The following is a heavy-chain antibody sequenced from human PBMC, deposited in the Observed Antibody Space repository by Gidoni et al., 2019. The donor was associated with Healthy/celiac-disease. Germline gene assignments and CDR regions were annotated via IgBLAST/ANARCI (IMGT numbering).Heavy chain of an antibody. CDR3: ARDLYSGYDY. J-gene: IGHJ4*02. Sequence: QVQLQESGPGLVKPSENLSLTCTVSGGSISSYYWSWIRQPPGKGLEWIGYIYYSGSTNYNPSLKSRVTISVDTSKNQFSLKLSSVTAADTAVYYCARDLYSGYDYWGQGTLVTVSS. CDR1: GGSISSYY. V-gene: IGHV4-59*01. D-gene: IGHD5-12*01. CDR2: IYYSGST.